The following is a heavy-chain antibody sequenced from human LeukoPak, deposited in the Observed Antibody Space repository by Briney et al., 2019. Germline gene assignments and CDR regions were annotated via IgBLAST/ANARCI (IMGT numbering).Heavy chain of an antibody. CDR2: INSDGSST. J-gene: IGHJ4*02. CDR3: VRDKGDGYNYGY. Sequence: QPGGSLRLSCAASGFTFSSYWMHWVRQAPGMGLVWVSRINSDGSSTTYADSVKGRFTISRDNAKNTLCLQMNSLRAEDTAVYYCVRDKGDGYNYGYWGQGTLVTVSS. CDR1: GFTFSSYW. D-gene: IGHD5-24*01. V-gene: IGHV3-74*01.